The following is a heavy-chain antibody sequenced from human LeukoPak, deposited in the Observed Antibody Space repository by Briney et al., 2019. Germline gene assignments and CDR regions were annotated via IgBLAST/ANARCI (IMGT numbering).Heavy chain of an antibody. CDR3: AREGLAAAGIFDY. CDR2: ISYDGSNK. D-gene: IGHD6-13*01. CDR1: GFTFSSYA. J-gene: IGHJ4*02. Sequence: GGSLRLSCAASGFTFSSYAMHWVRQAPDKGLEGVAVISYDGSNKYYADSVKDRFTISRDNSKNTLYLQMNRLRAEDTAVYYCAREGLAAAGIFDYWGQGTLVTVSS. V-gene: IGHV3-30*04.